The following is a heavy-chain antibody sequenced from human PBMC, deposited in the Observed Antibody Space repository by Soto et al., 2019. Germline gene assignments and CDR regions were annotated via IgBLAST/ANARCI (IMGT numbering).Heavy chain of an antibody. CDR1: GYTFTRNG. J-gene: IGHJ6*02. Sequence: GASVKVSCKTSGYTFTRNGISWVRQATGQGLEWMGWISPKSGNIKYAQKLQGRVIMTTDTSTSTAYMEMRSLRSDDTAVYYCVKDRDSNSWPSRDVWGPGTTVTVSS. CDR2: ISPKSGNI. CDR3: VKDRDSNSWPSRDV. V-gene: IGHV1-18*01. D-gene: IGHD3-22*01.